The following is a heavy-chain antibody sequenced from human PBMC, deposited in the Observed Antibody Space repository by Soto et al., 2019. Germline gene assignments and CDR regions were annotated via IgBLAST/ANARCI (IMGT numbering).Heavy chain of an antibody. CDR3: AIIHSGSFGFDV. D-gene: IGHD1-26*01. CDR2: ISHDGTKK. V-gene: IGHV3-30*03. J-gene: IGHJ3*01. CDR1: RLTFNIYD. Sequence: VHLVESGGGVVQPGRSLRLSCAASRLTFNIYDIYWVRQAPGKGLEWVALISHDGTKKYYADSVNGRFTISRDNSNNTLYLQMNSLRSDDTAIYHCAIIHSGSFGFDVWGQGTVVTFSS.